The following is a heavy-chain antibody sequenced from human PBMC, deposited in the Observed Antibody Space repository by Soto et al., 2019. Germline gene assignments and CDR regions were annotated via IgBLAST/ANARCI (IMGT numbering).Heavy chain of an antibody. CDR2: IYYSGST. Sequence: ECLCRTCTVSGGSISSYYWSGIRQPPGKGLEWIGYIYYSGSTNYNPSLKSRVTISVDTSKNQFSLKLSSVTAADKAVYYCAGIPYYYDSSGPYWGQGTPVTVSS. V-gene: IGHV4-59*01. D-gene: IGHD3-22*01. J-gene: IGHJ4*02. CDR1: GGSISSYY. CDR3: AGIPYYYDSSGPY.